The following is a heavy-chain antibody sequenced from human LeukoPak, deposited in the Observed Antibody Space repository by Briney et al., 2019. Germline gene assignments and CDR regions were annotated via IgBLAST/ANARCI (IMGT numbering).Heavy chain of an antibody. V-gene: IGHV3-20*04. CDR2: INWNGGST. J-gene: IGHJ4*02. CDR1: GFAFDDYG. Sequence: GGSLRLSCAASGFAFDDYGMSWVRQAPGKGLEWVSGINWNGGSTGYADSVKGRFTISRDNAKNTLYLQMNSLRAEDTAVYYCAKDWGTYYYDSSGYYLSSFDYWGQGTLVTVSS. CDR3: AKDWGTYYYDSSGYYLSSFDY. D-gene: IGHD3-22*01.